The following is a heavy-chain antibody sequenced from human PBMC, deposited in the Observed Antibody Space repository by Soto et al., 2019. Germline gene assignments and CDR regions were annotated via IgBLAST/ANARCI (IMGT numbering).Heavy chain of an antibody. D-gene: IGHD3-3*01. V-gene: IGHV1-18*01. Sequence: QVQLVQSGAEVQKPGASVKVSCKAAGYTFNPYGFTWVRQAPGQGLEWMGWLGAHNVDTNYLQKSQCRVTMTAETSTPTSYMALRHLTSDATAVYFCAREWRGAEGVDPWGQATLVTVSS. CDR3: AREWRGAEGVDP. J-gene: IGHJ5*02. CDR2: LGAHNVDT. CDR1: GYTFNPYG.